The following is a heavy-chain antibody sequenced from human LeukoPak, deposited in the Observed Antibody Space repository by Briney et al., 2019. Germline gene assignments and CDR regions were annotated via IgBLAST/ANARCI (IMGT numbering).Heavy chain of an antibody. D-gene: IGHD3-10*01. Sequence: GESLKISCKGSGYSFTSYWIGWVRPMPGKSLEWMGIIYPGDSDTRYSPSFQGQVTISADKSISTAYLQWSSLKASDTAMYYCARSTMVRGANNWFDPWGQGTLVTVSS. J-gene: IGHJ5*02. CDR1: GYSFTSYW. V-gene: IGHV5-51*01. CDR3: ARSTMVRGANNWFDP. CDR2: IYPGDSDT.